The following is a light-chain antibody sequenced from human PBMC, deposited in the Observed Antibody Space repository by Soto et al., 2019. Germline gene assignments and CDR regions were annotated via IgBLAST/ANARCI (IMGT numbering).Light chain of an antibody. J-gene: IGLJ1*01. CDR1: NSDVGNYNL. V-gene: IGLV2-23*02. CDR3: CSYAGPTTFRV. CDR2: EAI. Sequence: QSALTQPASVSGSPGQSITISCTGTNSDVGNYNLVSWYQQHPGKAPKLMIYEAIKRPSGVSNRFSGSKSGDTASLTISGLQAEDEADYYCCSYAGPTTFRVFGTGTKLTVL.